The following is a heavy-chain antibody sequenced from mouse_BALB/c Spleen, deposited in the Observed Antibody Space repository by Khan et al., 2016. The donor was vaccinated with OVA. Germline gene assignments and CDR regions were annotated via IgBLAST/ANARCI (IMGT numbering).Heavy chain of an antibody. CDR2: IRSGSSTI. J-gene: IGHJ2*01. CDR1: GFTFSGFG. V-gene: IGHV5-17*02. CDR3: ARRDSFDY. Sequence: EVELVESGGGLVQPGGSRKLSCAASGFTFSGFGMHWVRQAPEKGLEWVAYIRSGSSTIYYADTVKGRFTISRDNPKNTLFLQMTSLRSEDTAMYYCARRDSFDYWGQGTTLTVSS.